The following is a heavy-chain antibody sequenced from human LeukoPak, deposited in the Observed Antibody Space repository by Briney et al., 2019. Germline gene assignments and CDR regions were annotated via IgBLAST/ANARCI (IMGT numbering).Heavy chain of an antibody. J-gene: IGHJ4*02. Sequence: ASVKVSCKASGYTFTGYYMHWVRQAPGQGLEWMGWINPNSGGTNYAQKFQGRVTMTRDTSISTAYMELSRLRSDDTAVYYCARGLIAVAGQFFDYWGQGTLVTVSS. CDR3: ARGLIAVAGQFFDY. CDR2: INPNSGGT. D-gene: IGHD6-19*01. CDR1: GYTFTGYY. V-gene: IGHV1-2*02.